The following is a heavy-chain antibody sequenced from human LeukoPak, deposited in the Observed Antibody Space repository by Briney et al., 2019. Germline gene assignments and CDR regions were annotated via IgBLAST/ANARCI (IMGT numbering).Heavy chain of an antibody. V-gene: IGHV1-69*13. J-gene: IGHJ4*02. CDR2: IIPIFGTA. CDR1: GGTLSSYA. D-gene: IGHD6-19*01. CDR3: ARNGYSSGWDYYYFDY. Sequence: ASVKLCCKASGGTLSSYAISWVRQAPVQGLEWMGGIIPIFGTANYAQKFQSRVTITADESTSTAYMELSSLRSEDTAVYYCARNGYSSGWDYYYFDYWGQGTLVTVSS.